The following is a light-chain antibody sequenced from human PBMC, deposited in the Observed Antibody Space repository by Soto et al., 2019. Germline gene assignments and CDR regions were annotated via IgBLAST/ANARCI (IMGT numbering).Light chain of an antibody. CDR3: CSYAGSYTWV. CDR1: SSDVGGDNF. CDR2: DVT. J-gene: IGLJ3*02. V-gene: IGLV2-11*01. Sequence: QSALTQPRSVSGSPGQSVTISCTGTSSDVGGDNFVSWYQHHPGKAPKLIIYDVTKRPSGVPDRFSGSRSGNTASLTISGLQAEDEADYYCCSYAGSYTWVFGGGTQLTVL.